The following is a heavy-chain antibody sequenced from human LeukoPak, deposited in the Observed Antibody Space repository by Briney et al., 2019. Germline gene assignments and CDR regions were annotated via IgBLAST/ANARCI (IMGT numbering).Heavy chain of an antibody. Sequence: ASVKVSCKASGYTFTSYAMHWVRQAPGQRLEWMGWINAGNGNTKCSEKFQGRVTITRDTSASTAYMELSSLRSEDTAVYFCATYYGSGSYHSDYYYGMDVWGKGTTVTVSS. CDR3: ATYYGSGSYHSDYYYGMDV. J-gene: IGHJ6*04. D-gene: IGHD3-10*01. CDR1: GYTFTSYA. CDR2: INAGNGNT. V-gene: IGHV1-3*01.